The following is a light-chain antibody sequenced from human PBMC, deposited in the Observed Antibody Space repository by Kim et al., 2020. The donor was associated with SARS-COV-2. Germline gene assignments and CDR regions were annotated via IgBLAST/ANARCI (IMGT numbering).Light chain of an antibody. V-gene: IGLV3-19*01. J-gene: IGLJ2*01. Sequence: SSELTQDPAVSVALGQTVRITCQGDSLRSYYASWYQQKPGQAPVLVIYGRNNRTSGIPDRFSSSSSGNTDSLTITGAQAEDAADYYCNSRDSSGNHRVVF. CDR2: GRN. CDR1: SLRSYY. CDR3: NSRDSSGNHRVV.